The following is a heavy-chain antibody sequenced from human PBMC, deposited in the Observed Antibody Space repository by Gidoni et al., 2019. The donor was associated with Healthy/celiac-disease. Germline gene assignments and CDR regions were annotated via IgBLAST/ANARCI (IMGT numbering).Heavy chain of an antibody. CDR1: GGPFSGYY. V-gene: IGHV4-34*01. CDR3: ARDNYYGMDV. Sequence: QVQLQQWGAGLLKPSETLSLTCAVYGGPFSGYYWSWIRQPPGKGLEWIGEINHSGSTNYNPSLKSRVTISVDTSKNQFSLKLSSVTAADTAVYYCARDNYYGMDVWGQGTTVTVSS. J-gene: IGHJ6*02. CDR2: INHSGST.